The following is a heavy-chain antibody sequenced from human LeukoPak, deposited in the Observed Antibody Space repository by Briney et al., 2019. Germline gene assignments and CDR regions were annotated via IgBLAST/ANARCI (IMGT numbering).Heavy chain of an antibody. V-gene: IGHV3-23*01. Sequence: AGGSLRLSCAASGFTFSSYAMSWVRQAPGKGPEWVSAISGSGGSTYYADSVKGRFTISRDNSKNTLYLQMNSLRAEDTAVYYCAKDTAVTAAFDIWGQGTMVTVSS. CDR2: ISGSGGST. CDR1: GFTFSSYA. J-gene: IGHJ3*02. CDR3: AKDTAVTAAFDI. D-gene: IGHD4-11*01.